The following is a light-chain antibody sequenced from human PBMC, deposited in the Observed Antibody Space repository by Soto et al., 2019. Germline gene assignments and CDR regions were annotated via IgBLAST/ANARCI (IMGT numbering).Light chain of an antibody. CDR2: GAS. CDR1: QTVNNN. V-gene: IGKV3-15*01. Sequence: EIVMTQSPATLSVSPGERATLSCRASQTVNNNLAWYQQKPGQAHRLLIYGASARATGIPARFSGSGSGTEFTRTISSLQSEDFAVYYCQQYNNWPLTFGGGTKVEIK. J-gene: IGKJ4*01. CDR3: QQYNNWPLT.